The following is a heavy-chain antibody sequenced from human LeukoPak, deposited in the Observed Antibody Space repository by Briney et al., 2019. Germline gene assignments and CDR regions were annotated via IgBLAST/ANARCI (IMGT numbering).Heavy chain of an antibody. D-gene: IGHD2/OR15-2a*01. Sequence: GGSLRLSCSASGFTFSRSPMHWVRQAPGKGLEYVSAISIDGVSTYYGASVKGRFTISRDNSKTTLYLQMSSLRDEDTALYYCVKETAFYDHWGQGTLVTVSS. J-gene: IGHJ4*02. V-gene: IGHV3-64D*06. CDR3: VKETAFYDH. CDR2: ISIDGVST. CDR1: GFTFSRSP.